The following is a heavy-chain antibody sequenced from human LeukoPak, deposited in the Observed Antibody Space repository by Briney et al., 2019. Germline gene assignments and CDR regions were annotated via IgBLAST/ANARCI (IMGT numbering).Heavy chain of an antibody. J-gene: IGHJ4*02. CDR3: ARDGWPAFDY. V-gene: IGHV6-1*01. CDR2: TFYRSKWYN. Sequence: SQTLSLTCAISGDSVSSNTAAWNWIRQSPSGGLEWLGRTFYRSKWYNDYAVSVKGRITINPDTSKNQFSLHLNSVTPEDTAVYFCARDGWPAFDYWGQGTLVTVSS. CDR1: GDSVSSNTAA. D-gene: IGHD2-15*01.